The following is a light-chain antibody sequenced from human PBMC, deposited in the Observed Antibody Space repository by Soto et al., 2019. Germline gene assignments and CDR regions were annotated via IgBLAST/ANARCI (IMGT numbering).Light chain of an antibody. CDR3: QQYHRSSVT. CDR1: QSLNND. Sequence: DIPMTQSPSTLSASVGDRVTITCRASQSLNNDLAWYQHKPGKAPNLLIYDASTLERGVPSRFSGTGSGTEFTLAISSLQPDDFATYYCQQYHRSSVTFGQGTRLEIK. CDR2: DAS. J-gene: IGKJ5*01. V-gene: IGKV1-5*01.